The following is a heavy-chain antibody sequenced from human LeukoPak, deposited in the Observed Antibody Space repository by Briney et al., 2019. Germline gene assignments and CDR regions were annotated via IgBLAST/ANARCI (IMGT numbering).Heavy chain of an antibody. D-gene: IGHD3-22*01. CDR3: ARTYESTAFDI. V-gene: IGHV3-48*04. J-gene: IGHJ3*02. Sequence: QPGGSLRLSCVASGFTYSEYSMNWVRQAPGRGLEWVSYISFSSTTTYYADSVKGRFTISRDDAMNSLYLQMNSLRAEDTAVYYCARTYESTAFDIWGQGAMVTVSS. CDR2: ISFSSTTT. CDR1: GFTYSEYS.